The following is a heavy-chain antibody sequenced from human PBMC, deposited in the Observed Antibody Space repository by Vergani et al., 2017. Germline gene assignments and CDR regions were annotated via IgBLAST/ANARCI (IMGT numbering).Heavy chain of an antibody. J-gene: IGHJ5*02. CDR3: ARHSTEEWLVKLGWIDP. CDR2: IYYSGST. V-gene: IGHV4-39*01. D-gene: IGHD6-19*01. CDR1: GASIRSSNYY. Sequence: QLQLQESGPGLVKPSATLSLTCSVSGASIRSSNYYWGWIRPPPGKGLEWIASIYYSGSTYYNPSLKSRVTISVDTSKNQFSLKLSSVTAADTAVYFYARHSTEEWLVKLGWIDPWGQGILVTVSS.